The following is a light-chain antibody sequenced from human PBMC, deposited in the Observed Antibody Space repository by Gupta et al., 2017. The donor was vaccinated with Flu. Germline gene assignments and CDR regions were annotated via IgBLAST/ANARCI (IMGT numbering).Light chain of an antibody. V-gene: IGKV3-11*01. CDR3: QQRSNWPLT. Sequence: IVLTQSPATLPLSPGESATLSCRASQSVSSYLAWYQQKPGQAPRLLIYDASNRATGIPARFSGRWSGTDFTLTISSLEPEDFAVYYCQQRSNWPLTFGPGTKVDIK. J-gene: IGKJ3*01. CDR2: DAS. CDR1: QSVSSY.